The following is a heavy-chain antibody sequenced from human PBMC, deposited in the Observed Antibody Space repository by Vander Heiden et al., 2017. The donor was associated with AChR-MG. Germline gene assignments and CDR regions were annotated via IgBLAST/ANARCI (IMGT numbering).Heavy chain of an antibody. CDR1: GFTFSDYG. D-gene: IGHD4-4*01. J-gene: IGHJ4*02. Sequence: EVQLLESGGGLMLPGASLTLSCPASGFTFSDYGMGCVPLTPGKGLEWVAAISANGVYTHYAYSVRGRFTIFRDNFESTLHLQMNSLRAEDTAVYFCAKTPYNNYYYFFDYWGQGTLVTVSS. CDR2: ISANGVYT. V-gene: IGHV3-23*01. CDR3: AKTPYNNYYYFFDY.